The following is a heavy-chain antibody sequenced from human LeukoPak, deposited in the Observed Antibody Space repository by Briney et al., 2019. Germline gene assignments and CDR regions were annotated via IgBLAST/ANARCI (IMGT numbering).Heavy chain of an antibody. CDR1: GYTLAELS. CDR3: ATQDVDPTMSTGGYSDAFDV. D-gene: IGHD5-18*01. J-gene: IGHJ3*01. CDR2: FDPEDGDT. V-gene: IGHV1-24*01. Sequence: ASVKVSCKLSGYTLAELSIHWVRQVPGKGLEWMGGFDPEDGDTFFAQKFQGRVTMTEDTSTDTAYMELSSLRYEDTAVYYCATQDVDPTMSTGGYSDAFDVWGQGTLVTVSS.